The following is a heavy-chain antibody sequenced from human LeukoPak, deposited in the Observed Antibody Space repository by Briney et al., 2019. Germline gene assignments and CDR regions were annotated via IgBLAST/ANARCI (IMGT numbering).Heavy chain of an antibody. V-gene: IGHV3-23*01. CDR2: ISGSGGST. CDR3: AKDSSKGGGSSWRMDV. D-gene: IGHD6-13*01. CDR1: GFTFSSYW. Sequence: GGSLRLSCATSGFTFSSYWMSWVRRAPGKGLEWVSTISGSGGSTYYADSVKGRFTISRDNSKNTLYLQMNSLRAEDTAVYYCAKDSSKGGGSSWRMDVWGQGTTVTVSS. J-gene: IGHJ6*02.